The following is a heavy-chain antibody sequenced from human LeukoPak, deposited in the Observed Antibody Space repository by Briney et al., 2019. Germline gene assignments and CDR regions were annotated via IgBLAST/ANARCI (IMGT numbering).Heavy chain of an antibody. Sequence: EASVKVSCKASGYTFTGYYMHWVRQAPGQGLEWMGWINPNSGGTNYTQKFQGRVTMTRDTSISTAYMELSRLRSDDTAVYYCARDGSAMSYMDVWGKGTTVTVSS. J-gene: IGHJ6*03. V-gene: IGHV1-2*02. CDR3: ARDGSAMSYMDV. CDR2: INPNSGGT. D-gene: IGHD2-2*01. CDR1: GYTFTGYY.